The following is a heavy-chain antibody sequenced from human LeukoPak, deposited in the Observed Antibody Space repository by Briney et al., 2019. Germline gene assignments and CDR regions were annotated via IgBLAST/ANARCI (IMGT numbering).Heavy chain of an antibody. CDR1: GGSISSGDYY. CDR2: IYYSGST. D-gene: IGHD3-10*01. J-gene: IGHJ5*02. V-gene: IGHV4-30-4*08. CDR3: AREVLSHGGFDP. Sequence: PSQTLSLTCTVSGGSISSGDYYWSWIRQPPGKGLEWIGYIYYSGSTYYNPSLKSRVTISVDTSKNQFSLKLSSVTAADTAVYYCAREVLSHGGFDPWGQGTLVTVSS.